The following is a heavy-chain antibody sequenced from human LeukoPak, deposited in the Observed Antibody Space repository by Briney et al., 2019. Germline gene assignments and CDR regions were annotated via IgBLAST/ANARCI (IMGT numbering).Heavy chain of an antibody. CDR3: ARLQVDPFGGVHGKLNDY. CDR2: ISGSGGST. J-gene: IGHJ4*02. V-gene: IGHV3-23*01. Sequence: PGGSLRLSCAASGFTFSSYAMSWVRQAPGKGLEWVSAISGSGGSTYYADSVKGRFTISRDNSKNTLYLQMNSLRAEDTAVYYCARLQVDPFGGVHGKLNDYWGQGTLVTVSS. D-gene: IGHD3-16*01. CDR1: GFTFSSYA.